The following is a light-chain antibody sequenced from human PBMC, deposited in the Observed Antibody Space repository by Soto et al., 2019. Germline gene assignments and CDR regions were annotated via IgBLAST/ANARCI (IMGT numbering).Light chain of an antibody. CDR1: SSDVGGYEY. CDR3: SSYTTANTYV. CDR2: EVS. V-gene: IGLV2-14*01. Sequence: LTQPHSVSESPGKTVTISCTGTSSDVGGYEYVSWYQHHPGKAPKLMIYEVSNRPSGVSHRFSGSKSGNTASLTISGLQAEDEADYYCSSYTTANTYVFGTGTKLTVL. J-gene: IGLJ1*01.